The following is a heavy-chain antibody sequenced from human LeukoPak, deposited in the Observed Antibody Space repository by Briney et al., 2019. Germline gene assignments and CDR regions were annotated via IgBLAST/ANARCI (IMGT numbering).Heavy chain of an antibody. CDR2: IYYSGST. Sequence: SQTLSLTCTVSGGSISSYYWSWIRQPPGKGLEWIGYIYYSGSTNYNPSLKSRVTISVDTSKNQFSLKLSSVTAADTAVYYCARGPTYYYDSSGYFDYWGQGTLVTVSS. J-gene: IGHJ4*02. V-gene: IGHV4-59*01. D-gene: IGHD3-22*01. CDR1: GGSISSYY. CDR3: ARGPTYYYDSSGYFDY.